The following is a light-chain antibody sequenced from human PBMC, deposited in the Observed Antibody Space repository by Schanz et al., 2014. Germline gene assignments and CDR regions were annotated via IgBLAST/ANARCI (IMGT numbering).Light chain of an antibody. Sequence: EIVLTQSPATLSVSPGESATLSCRASQNVSINVALYQQKPGQAPRLLIYGASSRATGIPDRFSGSGSGTDFTLTISRLEPEDFAVYYCQQYGYSPRTFGQGTRVEIK. J-gene: IGKJ1*01. V-gene: IGKV3-20*01. CDR3: QQYGYSPRT. CDR1: QNVSIN. CDR2: GAS.